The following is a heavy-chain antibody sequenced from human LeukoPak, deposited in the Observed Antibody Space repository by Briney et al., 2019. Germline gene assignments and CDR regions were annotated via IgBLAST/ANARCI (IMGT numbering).Heavy chain of an antibody. V-gene: IGHV1-69*13. CDR3: ARDRLYYYDSSGYPGEFDY. Sequence: SVKVSCKASGGTFSSYAISWVRQAPGQGLEWMGGIIPIFGTANYAQKFQGRVTITADESTSTAYMELSSLRSEDTAVYYCARDRLYYYDSSGYPGEFDYWGQGTLVTVSS. CDR1: GGTFSSYA. CDR2: IIPIFGTA. J-gene: IGHJ4*02. D-gene: IGHD3-22*01.